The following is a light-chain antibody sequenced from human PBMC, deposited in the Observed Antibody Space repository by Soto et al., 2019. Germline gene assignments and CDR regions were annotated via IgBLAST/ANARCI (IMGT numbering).Light chain of an antibody. CDR2: SAS. V-gene: IGKV1-12*01. J-gene: IGKJ2*01. Sequence: DIQMTQSPSSVSASVGDRVTITCRASQGIASWLAWYQQKPGNAPNLLIYSASGLQGGVPSRFSGSGSGTDFTLTLRRLQPEDFATYYCQQAHSFPYTFGQGTKLEIK. CDR3: QQAHSFPYT. CDR1: QGIASW.